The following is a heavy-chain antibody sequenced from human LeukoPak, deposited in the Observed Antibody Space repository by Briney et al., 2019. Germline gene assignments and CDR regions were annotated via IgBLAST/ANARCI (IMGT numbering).Heavy chain of an antibody. CDR1: GFTVGNNQ. J-gene: IGHJ4*02. Sequence: PAGSLRLSCAASGFTVGNNQMTWVRQASGKGLEWVSTISGSGANTYYADSVRGRFTISRDNSKNTPYLHMNSLRAEDTAVYYCAKERAGYTNPYYFDYWGQGTLVTVSS. V-gene: IGHV3-23*01. D-gene: IGHD3-16*02. CDR2: ISGSGANT. CDR3: AKERAGYTNPYYFDY.